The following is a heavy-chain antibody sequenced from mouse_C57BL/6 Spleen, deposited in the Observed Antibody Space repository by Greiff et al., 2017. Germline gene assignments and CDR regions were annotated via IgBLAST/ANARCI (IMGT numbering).Heavy chain of an antibody. D-gene: IGHD1-1*01. CDR2: INPGSGGT. Sequence: VQLQQSGAELVRPGTSVKVSCKASGYAFTNYLIEWVKQRPGQGLEWIGVINPGSGGTNYNEKFKGKATLTADKSSSTAYMQLSSLTSEDSAVYFCALSSYDYFDYWGQGTTLTVSS. CDR1: GYAFTNYL. J-gene: IGHJ2*01. V-gene: IGHV1-54*01. CDR3: ALSSYDYFDY.